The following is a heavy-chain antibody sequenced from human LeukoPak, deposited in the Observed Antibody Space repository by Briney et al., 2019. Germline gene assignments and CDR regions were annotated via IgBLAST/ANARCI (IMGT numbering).Heavy chain of an antibody. CDR2: IYYSGST. V-gene: IGHV4-31*03. Sequence: PSETLSLTCTVSGGSISSGGYYWSWIRQHPGKGLEWIGYIYYSGSTYYNPSLKSRVTISVDTSKSQFSLKLSSVTAADTAVYYCARGSSGGATRWFDPWGQGTLVTVSS. CDR3: ARGSSGGATRWFDP. D-gene: IGHD2-21*01. J-gene: IGHJ5*02. CDR1: GGSISSGGYY.